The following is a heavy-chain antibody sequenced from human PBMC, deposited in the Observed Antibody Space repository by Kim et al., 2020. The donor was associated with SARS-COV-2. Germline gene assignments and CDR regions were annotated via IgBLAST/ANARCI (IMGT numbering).Heavy chain of an antibody. Sequence: YYAGTVTGLVTIARDNAKNSLYLRMNSLRAEDTAVYYCARVLAGMWFFDYWGQGTLVTVSS. V-gene: IGHV3-21*01. D-gene: IGHD6-19*01. CDR3: ARVLAGMWFFDY. J-gene: IGHJ4*02.